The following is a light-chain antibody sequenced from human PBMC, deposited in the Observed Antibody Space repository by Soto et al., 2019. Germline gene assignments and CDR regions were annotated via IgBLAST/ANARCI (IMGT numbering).Light chain of an antibody. J-gene: IGLJ2*01. V-gene: IGLV2-23*02. CDR1: SSDVGRYNF. Sequence: QSALTQPASVSGSPGQSITISCTGTSSDVGRYNFVSWYQQYPGKDPKLMIYEVTKRPSGVSNRFSGSKSGNTASLTISGLQAEDEADYYCCSYAGGSPFEVFGGGTQLTVL. CDR2: EVT. CDR3: CSYAGGSPFEV.